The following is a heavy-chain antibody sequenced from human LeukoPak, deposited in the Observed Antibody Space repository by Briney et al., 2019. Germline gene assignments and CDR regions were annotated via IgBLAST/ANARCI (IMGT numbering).Heavy chain of an antibody. J-gene: IGHJ5*02. CDR1: GFTFRSYS. V-gene: IGHV3-21*01. D-gene: IGHD2-15*01. CDR2: ISSSGSYI. CDR3: AREYWSGGTCLPPT. Sequence: GGSLRLSCAASGFTFRSYSMNWVRQAPGKGLEWVSFISSSGSYIYYAGSVKGRCTISRDNAKNSLYLQMNRLRAEDRAVYYCAREYWSGGTCLPPTWGQGTLVTVSS.